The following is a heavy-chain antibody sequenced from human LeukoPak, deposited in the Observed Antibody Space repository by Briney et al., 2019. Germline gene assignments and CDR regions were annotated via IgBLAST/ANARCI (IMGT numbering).Heavy chain of an antibody. Sequence: PGGSLRLSCAASGFTFDDYAMHWVRQAPGKGLEWVSGISWNSGSIGYADSVKGRFTISRDNAKNSLYLQMNCLRAEETALYYCATLGGLAARPNYYYGMDVWGQGTTVTVSS. D-gene: IGHD6-6*01. V-gene: IGHV3-9*01. CDR1: GFTFDDYA. J-gene: IGHJ6*02. CDR3: ATLGGLAARPNYYYGMDV. CDR2: ISWNSGSI.